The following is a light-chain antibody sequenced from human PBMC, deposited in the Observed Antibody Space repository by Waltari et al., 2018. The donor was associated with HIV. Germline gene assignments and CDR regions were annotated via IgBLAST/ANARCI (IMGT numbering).Light chain of an antibody. V-gene: IGKV3-11*01. Sequence: EIVLTQSPATLSLSPGERATLSCRASQSVSTYLAWYQQKPGQAPRLLIYDASNRATGIPARFSGSGSGTDFTLNISSLEPEDFAVFYCQLRSNWPPTLTFGQGTKVEIK. CDR3: QLRSNWPPTLT. CDR2: DAS. CDR1: QSVSTY. J-gene: IGKJ1*01.